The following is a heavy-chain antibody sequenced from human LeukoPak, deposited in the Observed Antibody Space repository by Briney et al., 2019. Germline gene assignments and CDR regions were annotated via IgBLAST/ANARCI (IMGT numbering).Heavy chain of an antibody. Sequence: PSETLSLTCTVSGGSISSSSHYWGWIRQPPGKGLEWIGSIYYSGSTYYNPSLKSRVTISVDTSKNQFSLKLSSVTAADTAVYYCARRGSYCSSTSCYYYYYGMDVWGQGTTVTVSS. V-gene: IGHV4-39*01. CDR3: ARRGSYCSSTSCYYYYYGMDV. D-gene: IGHD2-2*01. CDR2: IYYSGST. CDR1: GGSISSSSHY. J-gene: IGHJ6*02.